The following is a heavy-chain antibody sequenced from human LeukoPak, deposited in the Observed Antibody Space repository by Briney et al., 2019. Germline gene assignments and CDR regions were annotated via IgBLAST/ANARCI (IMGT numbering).Heavy chain of an antibody. J-gene: IGHJ5*01. CDR1: GYTFTGYY. D-gene: IGHD3-22*01. V-gene: IGHV1-2*02. CDR2: INPNSGGT. CDR3: ARGVHVRMYDSNHNSFDP. Sequence: GASVKVSCKASGYTFTGYYMHWVRQAPGQGLEWMGWINPNSGGTNYAQKFQGRVTMTRDTSISTAYMDLSSLRSEDTALYYCARGVHVRMYDSNHNSFDPWGQGTLVTVSS.